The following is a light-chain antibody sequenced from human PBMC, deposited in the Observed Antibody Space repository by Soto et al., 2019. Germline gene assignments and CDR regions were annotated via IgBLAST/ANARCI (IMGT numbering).Light chain of an antibody. CDR1: SSNIGAGYD. CDR3: QSYDTNLSGSV. V-gene: IGLV1-40*01. Sequence: QSALTQPPSVSGAPGQRVTISCTGSSSNIGAGYDVHWYQQLPGTAPKLLIYHTSNRPSGVPDRFSGSKSDTSASLAITGLQAEDEADYYCQSYDTNLSGSVFGGGTK. J-gene: IGLJ3*02. CDR2: HTS.